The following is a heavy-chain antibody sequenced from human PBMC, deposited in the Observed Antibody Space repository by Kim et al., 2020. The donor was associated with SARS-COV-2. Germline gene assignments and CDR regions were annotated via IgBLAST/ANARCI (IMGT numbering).Heavy chain of an antibody. V-gene: IGHV3-7*03. J-gene: IGHJ4*02. CDR3: VRGAYFSDSSGYYWG. CDR1: GFIFSDHW. D-gene: IGHD3-22*01. CDR2: IKQDGSEK. Sequence: GGSLRLSFAASGFIFSDHWMNWVRQAPGKGLEWVANIKQDGSEKYYVDSVKGRFTISRDNAKNSLYLQMNSLRAEDTAVYYCVRGAYFSDSSGYYWGWGQGALVTVSS.